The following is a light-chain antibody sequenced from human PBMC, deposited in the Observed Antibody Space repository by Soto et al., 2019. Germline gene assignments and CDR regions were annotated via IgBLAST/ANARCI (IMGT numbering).Light chain of an antibody. CDR2: EVN. Sequence: QSALTQPPSASGSPGQSVTISCTGTSSDVGGYNYVSWYQQHPVKAPKLMIYEVNKRPSGVPDRFSGSKSGNTASLTVSGLQAEDEADYYCSSYAGISNLFGGGTKLTVL. J-gene: IGLJ2*01. CDR1: SSDVGGYNY. CDR3: SSYAGISNL. V-gene: IGLV2-8*01.